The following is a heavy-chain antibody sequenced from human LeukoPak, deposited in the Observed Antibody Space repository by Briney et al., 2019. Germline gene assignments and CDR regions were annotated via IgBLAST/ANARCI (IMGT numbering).Heavy chain of an antibody. V-gene: IGHV3-21*01. CDR3: AGIPSRNWFDP. CDR1: GFTFSSYW. CDR2: ISGSSNYI. J-gene: IGHJ5*02. Sequence: GGSLRLSCAASGFTFSSYWMSWVRQAPGKGLEWVSSISGSSNYIYYADSVKGRFTISRDNAKNSLYLQMNSLRAEDTAVYYCAGIPSRNWFDPWGQGTLVTVSS.